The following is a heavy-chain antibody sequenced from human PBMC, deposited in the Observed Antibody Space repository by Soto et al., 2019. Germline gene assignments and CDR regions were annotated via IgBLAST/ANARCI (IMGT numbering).Heavy chain of an antibody. CDR1: GGTFSSYA. CDR2: IIPIFGTA. V-gene: IGHV1-69*13. Sequence: GASVKVSCKASGGTFSSYAISWVRQAPGQGLEWMGGIIPIFGTANYAQKFQGRVTITADESTSTAYMELSSLRSEDTAVYYCARKLSRWFVPWGQGTLVTVSS. CDR3: ARKLSRWFVP. J-gene: IGHJ5*02.